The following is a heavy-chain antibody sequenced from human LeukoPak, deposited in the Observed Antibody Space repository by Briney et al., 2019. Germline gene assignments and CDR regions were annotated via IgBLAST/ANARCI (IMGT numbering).Heavy chain of an antibody. V-gene: IGHV4-4*07. J-gene: IGHJ4*02. CDR2: IYTSGST. CDR3: AREPDIVVVPAATLFDY. Sequence: PSETLSLTCTVSGGSISSYYWSWIRQPAGKGLEWIGRIYTSGSTNYNPSLKSRVTISVDTSKNQFSLKLSSVTAADTAVYYCAREPDIVVVPAATLFDYWGQGTLVTVSS. CDR1: GGSISSYY. D-gene: IGHD2-2*01.